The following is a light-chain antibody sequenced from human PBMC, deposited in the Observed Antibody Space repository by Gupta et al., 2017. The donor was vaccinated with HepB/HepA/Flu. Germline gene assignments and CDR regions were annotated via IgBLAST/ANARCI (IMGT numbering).Light chain of an antibody. V-gene: IGKV2-30*01. CDR2: EVS. CDR3: MQGTHGPPT. J-gene: IGKJ1*01. CDR1: QSLVYNDGNTY. Sequence: DVVLPQSPLSLPVTLGEPDSISCRSSQSLVYNDGNTYLNWFQQRPGQSPRRLIDEVSNRASGVPDRCRGRGSASHFTMKRSRVEAEDVGVYYRMQGTHGPPTLGQGTKVEIK.